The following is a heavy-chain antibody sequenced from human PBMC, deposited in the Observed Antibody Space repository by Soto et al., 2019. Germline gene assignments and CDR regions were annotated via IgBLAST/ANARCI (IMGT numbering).Heavy chain of an antibody. CDR2: IYSGGYT. J-gene: IGHJ4*02. CDR1: GFTVSNNY. D-gene: IGHD3-10*01. V-gene: IGHV3-53*01. Sequence: EVQLVESGGGLIQPGGSLRLSCAVSGFTVSNNYMSWVRQAPGKGLEGVSVIYSGGYTAYGDSVKGRFTISRDNSKNTLTLQKMCLGAAFPVVFYGARPPGGGGYWGQGTLVTVSS. CDR3: ARPPGGGGY.